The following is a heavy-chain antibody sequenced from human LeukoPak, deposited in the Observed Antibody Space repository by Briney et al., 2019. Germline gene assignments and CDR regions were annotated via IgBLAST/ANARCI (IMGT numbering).Heavy chain of an antibody. V-gene: IGHV4-30-4*01. CDR2: IYYSGST. CDR3: ARSMSSGWFPDY. D-gene: IGHD6-19*01. J-gene: IGHJ4*02. CDR1: GGSISSGDYY. Sequence: PSQTLSLTCTVSGGSISSGDYYWSWIRQPPGKGLEWIGYIYYSGSTYYNPSLKSRVTISVDTSKNQFSLKLSSVTAADTAVYYCARSMSSGWFPDYWGQGTLVTVSS.